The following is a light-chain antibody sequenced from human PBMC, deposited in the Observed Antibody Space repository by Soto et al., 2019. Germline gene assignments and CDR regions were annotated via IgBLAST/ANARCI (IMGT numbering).Light chain of an antibody. CDR3: PHYNSYSEA. CDR2: KAS. V-gene: IGKV1-5*03. J-gene: IGKJ1*01. CDR1: QTISSW. Sequence: DIQITQSPSTLSGSVGDRVTITCRASQTISSWLAWYQQKPGKAPKLLIYKASTLKSGVPSRFSGSGSGTECTRTISSLQPDDFETDSCPHYNSYSEAFGQGTKVDIK.